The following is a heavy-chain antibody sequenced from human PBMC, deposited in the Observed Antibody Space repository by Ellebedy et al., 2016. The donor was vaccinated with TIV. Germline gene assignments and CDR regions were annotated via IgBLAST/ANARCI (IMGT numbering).Heavy chain of an antibody. J-gene: IGHJ2*01. CDR2: TIPIFGTA. Sequence: SVKVSCKASGGTFSKYAINWVRQAPGQGLEWMGGTIPIFGTANYEQKLQGRITIIADESTSTAYMELSSLSSEDTAVYYCAIDRATGGRNWYFDLWGRGTLVTVSS. D-gene: IGHD2-15*01. CDR3: AIDRATGGRNWYFDL. CDR1: GGTFSKYA. V-gene: IGHV1-69*13.